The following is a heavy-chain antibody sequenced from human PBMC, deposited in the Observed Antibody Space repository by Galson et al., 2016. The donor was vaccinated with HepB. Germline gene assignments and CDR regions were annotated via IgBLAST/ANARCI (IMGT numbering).Heavy chain of an antibody. J-gene: IGHJ4*02. CDR2: ISGTGGRT. CDR3: AKGRTAAADYYFDF. Sequence: SLRLSCAASGFTFSNYAMSWVRQAPGRGLEWVSTISGTGGRTYYADSVEGRFKISSDKSKNMLYLQMSNLRVETTTVFYCAKGRTAAADYYFDFWGRGTLVSVSS. CDR1: GFTFSNYA. D-gene: IGHD6-13*01. V-gene: IGHV3-23*01.